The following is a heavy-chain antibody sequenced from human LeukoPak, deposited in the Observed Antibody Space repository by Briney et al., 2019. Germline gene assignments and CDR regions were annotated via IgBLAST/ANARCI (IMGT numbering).Heavy chain of an antibody. Sequence: PGGSLRLSCAASGFTFSSYAMSWVRQAPGKGLEWVSTLSGNGGSTYYADSVRGQFTIPRDNSKNTLYLQMNSLRAEDTAVYYCVRSSGWPDYWGQGALVTVSS. J-gene: IGHJ4*02. CDR1: GFTFSSYA. CDR3: VRSSGWPDY. D-gene: IGHD6-19*01. CDR2: LSGNGGST. V-gene: IGHV3-23*01.